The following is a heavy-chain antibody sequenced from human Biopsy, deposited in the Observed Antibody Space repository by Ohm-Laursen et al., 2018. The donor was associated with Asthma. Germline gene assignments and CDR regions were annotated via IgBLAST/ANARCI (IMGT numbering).Heavy chain of an antibody. CDR1: GGSISSFY. V-gene: IGHV4-59*07. D-gene: IGHD6-19*01. CDR3: VRAVRNEQWLAPFDY. J-gene: IGHJ4*02. CDR2: VYWTGST. Sequence: SDTLSLTCSVYGGSISSFYWSWIRQSPEKGLEWMGDVYWTGSTNYNPSLKSRITMSVDTSKSRMFLELTSVTAADTAIYYCVRAVRNEQWLAPFDYWGQGKPVTVSS.